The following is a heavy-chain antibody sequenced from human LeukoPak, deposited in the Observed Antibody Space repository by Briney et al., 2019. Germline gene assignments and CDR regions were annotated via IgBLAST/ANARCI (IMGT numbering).Heavy chain of an antibody. CDR1: GFTFGNYG. J-gene: IGHJ4*02. V-gene: IGHV3-23*01. CDR2: ISASGGNT. D-gene: IGHD3-10*01. Sequence: PGGSLRLSCGASGFTFGNYGLGWVRHAPGKGLEWVSAISASGGNTYYADSVRGRLTIPRNNSKNTLYMQMNSLRAEDTALYYCAKEMGSSQPFDYWGQGTLVTVSS. CDR3: AKEMGSSQPFDY.